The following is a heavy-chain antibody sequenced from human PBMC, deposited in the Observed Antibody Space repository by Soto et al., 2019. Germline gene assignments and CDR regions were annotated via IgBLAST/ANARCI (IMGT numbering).Heavy chain of an antibody. J-gene: IGHJ4*02. CDR1: GYSFTSQW. Sequence: PGESLKISCKGSGYSFTSQWIGWVRQMPGKGLEWMGIIYPDDSETRYSPSFQGQVTISVDKSISTAYVQWSNLKASDTAFYFCAQGGGYIDYWGQGTLVTVSS. V-gene: IGHV5-51*01. CDR2: IYPDDSET. CDR3: AQGGGYIDY. D-gene: IGHD5-12*01.